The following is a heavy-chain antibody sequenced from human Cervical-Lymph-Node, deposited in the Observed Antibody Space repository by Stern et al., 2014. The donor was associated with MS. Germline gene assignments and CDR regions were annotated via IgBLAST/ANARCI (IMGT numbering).Heavy chain of an antibody. J-gene: IGHJ4*02. CDR3: ARALLWPTMVFDF. Sequence: VQLEESGPGLVRPSQTLSLTCSVSGGSMTSGDYYWTWIRQHPGKGLEWIAYIDNSGKTYSNPSLKSRIMMSVDTSKKQFSLNLGSATAADTAVYYCARALLWPTMVFDFWGQGALFTVSS. V-gene: IGHV4-31*03. CDR1: GGSMTSGDYY. D-gene: IGHD3-10*01. CDR2: IDNSGKT.